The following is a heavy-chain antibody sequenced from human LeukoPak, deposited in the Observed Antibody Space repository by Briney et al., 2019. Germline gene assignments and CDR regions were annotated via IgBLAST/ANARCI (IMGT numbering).Heavy chain of an antibody. CDR1: GGSISSSSYY. CDR2: IYYSGST. V-gene: IGHV4-39*01. J-gene: IGHJ4*02. Sequence: SETLSLTCTVSGGSISSSSYYWGWIRQPPGKGLEWIGSIYYSGSTYCNPSLKSRVTISVDTSKNQFSLKLSSVTAADTAVYYCASLGEMATMVDYWGQGTLVTVSS. CDR3: ASLGEMATMVDY. D-gene: IGHD5-24*01.